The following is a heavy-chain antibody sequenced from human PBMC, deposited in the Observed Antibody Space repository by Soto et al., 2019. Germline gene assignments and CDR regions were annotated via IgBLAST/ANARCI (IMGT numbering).Heavy chain of an antibody. CDR1: GFTFASYA. CDR2: ISGDGDIT. V-gene: IGHV3-23*01. J-gene: IGHJ4*02. D-gene: IGHD3-22*01. Sequence: EVQLLESGGGLVQPGGSLRLSCVASGFTFASYAMSWVRQAPGRGLEWVSAISGDGDITYYADSVKGRFTISRDTSKNTLYLQLNSLRAEDTAVYYCAKSSGRVTMILALDWGQGTLVTVSS. CDR3: AKSSGRVTMILALD.